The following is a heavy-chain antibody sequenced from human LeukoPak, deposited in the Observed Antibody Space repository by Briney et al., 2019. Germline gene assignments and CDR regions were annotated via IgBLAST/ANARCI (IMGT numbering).Heavy chain of an antibody. J-gene: IGHJ4*02. D-gene: IGHD1-26*01. V-gene: IGHV3-23*01. CDR1: GFTFSNYA. Sequence: GGSLRLSCAPSGFTFSNYAMSWVRQAPGKGLEWVSTISGSGDSTYYADSVKGRFTISRDNSKNTLYLQMNSPRAEDTAVYYCAKDYSGSYYYFDYWGQGTLVTVSS. CDR2: ISGSGDST. CDR3: AKDYSGSYYYFDY.